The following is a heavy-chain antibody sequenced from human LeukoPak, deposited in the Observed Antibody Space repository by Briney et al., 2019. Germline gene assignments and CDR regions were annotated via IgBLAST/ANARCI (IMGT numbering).Heavy chain of an antibody. J-gene: IGHJ3*02. CDR3: AKGAAYRRKSLKPDAFDI. Sequence: GGSLRLSCAASGFTFDDYAMHWVRQAPGKGLEWVSGISWNSGSIGYADSVKGRFTISRGNAKNSLYLQMNSLRAEDTALYYCAKGAAYRRKSLKPDAFDIWGQGTMVTVSS. D-gene: IGHD1-26*01. CDR2: ISWNSGSI. CDR1: GFTFDDYA. V-gene: IGHV3-9*01.